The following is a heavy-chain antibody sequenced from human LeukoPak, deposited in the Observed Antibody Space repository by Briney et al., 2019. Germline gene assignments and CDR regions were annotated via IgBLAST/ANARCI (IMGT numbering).Heavy chain of an antibody. V-gene: IGHV3-48*01. Sequence: GGSLRLSCAASGFTFSSYSMNWVRQAPGKWLEWVSYISSSSSTIYYADSVKGRFTISKDNAKNSLYLQMNSLRAEDTAVYYCARDLYQYYDFWSGYPDAFDIWGQGTMVTVSS. CDR1: GFTFSSYS. CDR2: ISSSSSTI. J-gene: IGHJ3*02. D-gene: IGHD3-3*01. CDR3: ARDLYQYYDFWSGYPDAFDI.